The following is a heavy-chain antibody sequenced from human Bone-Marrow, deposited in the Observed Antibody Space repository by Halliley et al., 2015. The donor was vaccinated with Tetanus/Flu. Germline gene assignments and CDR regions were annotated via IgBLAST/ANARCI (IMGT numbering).Heavy chain of an antibody. Sequence: CAASGFMFSTYTMNWVRQAPGKGLEWVASVTRSSGYFYYADSVKGRFTISRDNAQNSVYLQMNSLRVEDTAVYYCVRDLNGYNYEDYWGQGTLVTVSS. CDR3: VRDLNGYNYEDY. D-gene: IGHD5-12*01. J-gene: IGHJ4*02. CDR1: GFMFSTYT. V-gene: IGHV3-21*01. CDR2: VTRSSGYF.